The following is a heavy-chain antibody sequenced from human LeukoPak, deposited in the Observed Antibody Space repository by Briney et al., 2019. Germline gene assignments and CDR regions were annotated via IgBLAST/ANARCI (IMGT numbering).Heavy chain of an antibody. CDR1: GGSISSYY. J-gene: IGHJ3*02. D-gene: IGHD4-17*01. CDR3: AKDGDYGTNDAFDI. CDR2: IYTSWST. V-gene: IGHV4-4*07. Sequence: SETLSLTCTVSGGSISSYYWSWIRQPAGKGLEWIGRIYTSWSTNYNPSLKSRVTMSVDTSKNQFSLKLSSVTAADTAVYYCAKDGDYGTNDAFDIWGQGTMVTVSS.